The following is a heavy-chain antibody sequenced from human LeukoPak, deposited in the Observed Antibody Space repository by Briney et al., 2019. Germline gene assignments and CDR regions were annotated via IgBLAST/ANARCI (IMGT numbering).Heavy chain of an antibody. J-gene: IGHJ3*02. Sequence: GGSLRLSCAASGFTFDDYAMHWVRQAPGKGLEWVSGISWNSGSIGYADSVKGRFTISRDNAKNSLYLQMNSLRAEDMALYYCAKLGVAGDYDAFDIWGQGTMVTVSS. CDR3: AKLGVAGDYDAFDI. CDR1: GFTFDDYA. CDR2: ISWNSGSI. D-gene: IGHD6-19*01. V-gene: IGHV3-9*03.